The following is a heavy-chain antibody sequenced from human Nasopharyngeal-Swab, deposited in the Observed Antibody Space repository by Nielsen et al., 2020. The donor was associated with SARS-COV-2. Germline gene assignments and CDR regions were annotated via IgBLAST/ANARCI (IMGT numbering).Heavy chain of an antibody. D-gene: IGHD3-10*01. CDR1: GGSISSSSYY. J-gene: IGHJ4*02. V-gene: IGHV4-39*01. Sequence: SETLSLTCTVSGGSISSSSYYWGWIRQPPGKGLEWIGSIYYSGSTYYNPSLKSRVTISVGTSKNQFSLKLSSVTAADTAVYYCARRGYGSGSSKYYFDYWGQGTLVTVSS. CDR2: IYYSGST. CDR3: ARRGYGSGSSKYYFDY.